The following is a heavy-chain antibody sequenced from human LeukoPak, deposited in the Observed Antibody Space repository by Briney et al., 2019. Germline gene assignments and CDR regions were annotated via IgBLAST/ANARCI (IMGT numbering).Heavy chain of an antibody. D-gene: IGHD2-2*01. V-gene: IGHV3-7*01. J-gene: IGHJ4*02. CDR3: ARGPREYCSSTSCSFDY. CDR1: GFNLGSNW. CDR2: IKQDGSEK. Sequence: PGGSLRLSCAASGFNLGSNWMSWVRQAPGKGLEWVANIKQDGSEKYYVDSVKGRFNIFRDNAKNSLYLQMNSLRAEDTAVYYCARGPREYCSSTSCSFDYWGQGTLVTVSS.